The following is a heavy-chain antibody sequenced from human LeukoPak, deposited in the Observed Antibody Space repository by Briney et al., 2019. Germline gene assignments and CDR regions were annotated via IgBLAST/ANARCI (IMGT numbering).Heavy chain of an antibody. V-gene: IGHV3-9*01. Sequence: GGSLRLSCAASGFIFDDYGMHWVRQAPGKGLEWVSGISWNSGTIGYADSVKGRFTISRDNSKNSLYLQMNSLRAEDTAVYYCARGHIAVAGHYGAGPSDSWGQGTLVTVSS. CDR3: ARGHIAVAGHYGAGPSDS. J-gene: IGHJ4*02. CDR2: ISWNSGTI. D-gene: IGHD6-19*01. CDR1: GFIFDDYG.